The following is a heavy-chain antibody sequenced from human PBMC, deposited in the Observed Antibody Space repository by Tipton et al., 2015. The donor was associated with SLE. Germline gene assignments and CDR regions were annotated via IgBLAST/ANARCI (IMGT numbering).Heavy chain of an antibody. J-gene: IGHJ5*01. Sequence: LRLSCAVYGGSFSGYYWSWIRQPPGKGLEWIGYIYYSGSTNYNPSLKSRVTISVDTSKNQFSLKLRSVTAADTAIYYCAGGWNKYGEFDSWGQGTLVTVSS. CDR1: GGSFSGYY. V-gene: IGHV4-59*01. CDR3: AGGWNKYGEFDS. CDR2: IYYSGST. D-gene: IGHD4-17*01.